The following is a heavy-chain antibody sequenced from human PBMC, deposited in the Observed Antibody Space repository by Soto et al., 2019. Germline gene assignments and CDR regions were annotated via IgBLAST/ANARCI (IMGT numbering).Heavy chain of an antibody. CDR3: ARVNPDHDAFDI. V-gene: IGHV4-31*03. CDR2: IYYSGST. J-gene: IGHJ3*02. Sequence: SETLSLICTVSGGSISSGGYYWSWIRQHPGKGLEWIGYIYYSGSTNYNPSLKSRVTISVDTSKNQFSLKLSSVTAADTAVYYCARVNPDHDAFDIWGPGTMVTVSS. CDR1: GGSISSGGYY. D-gene: IGHD2-21*01.